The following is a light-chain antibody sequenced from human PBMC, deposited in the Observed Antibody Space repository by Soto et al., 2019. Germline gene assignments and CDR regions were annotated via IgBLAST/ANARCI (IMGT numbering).Light chain of an antibody. CDR3: QYYDSFRT. CDR2: GAS. Sequence: EIVLTQSPGTLSLSPGERATLSCRASQSVDSTYLTWYQQKPGQAPRLLIYGASGRATGIPDRFSGSGSGTDFTLNISRLEPEDFAVYFCQYYDSFRTFGQGTKVQIK. J-gene: IGKJ1*01. CDR1: QSVDSTY. V-gene: IGKV3-20*01.